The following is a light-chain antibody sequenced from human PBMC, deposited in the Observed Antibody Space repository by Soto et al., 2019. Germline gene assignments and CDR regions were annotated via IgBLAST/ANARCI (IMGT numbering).Light chain of an antibody. CDR2: KAS. Sequence: DIQMTQSPSTLSASVGDRVTITCRASQSISSWLAWYQQKPGKAPKLLIYKASSLESGVTSRFSGSGSGTEFTLTISSLQPDDFATYYCQKHNSAPQTFGQGTRVEIK. J-gene: IGKJ1*01. V-gene: IGKV1-5*03. CDR1: QSISSW. CDR3: QKHNSAPQT.